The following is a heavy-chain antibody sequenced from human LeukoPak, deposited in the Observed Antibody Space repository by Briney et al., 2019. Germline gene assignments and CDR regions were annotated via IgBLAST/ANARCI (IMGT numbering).Heavy chain of an antibody. CDR2: ISGSGGST. J-gene: IGHJ4*02. V-gene: IGHV3-23*01. Sequence: QPGGSLRLSCAASGFTFSSYAMSWVRQAPGKGLEWVSAISGSGGSTYYADSVKGRFTISRDNSKNTLYLQMNSLRAEDTAVHYCAKQYDYVWGSLDYWGQGTLVTVSS. CDR1: GFTFSSYA. D-gene: IGHD3-16*01. CDR3: AKQYDYVWGSLDY.